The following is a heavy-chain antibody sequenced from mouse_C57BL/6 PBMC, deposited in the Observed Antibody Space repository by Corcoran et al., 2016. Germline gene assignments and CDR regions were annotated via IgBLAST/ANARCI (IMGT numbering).Heavy chain of an antibody. CDR2: INTYSGVP. D-gene: IGHD2-3*01. CDR3: AIRYDGYYAWFAY. CDR1: GYTFTTYG. J-gene: IGHJ3*01. V-gene: IGHV9-3*01. Sequence: QIQLVQSGPELKKPGETVKISCKASGYTFTTYGMSWVKQAPGKGLKWMGWINTYSGVPTYADDFKGRFAFSLETSASTAYLQINNLKNEDTATYFCAIRYDGYYAWFAYWGQGTLVTVSA.